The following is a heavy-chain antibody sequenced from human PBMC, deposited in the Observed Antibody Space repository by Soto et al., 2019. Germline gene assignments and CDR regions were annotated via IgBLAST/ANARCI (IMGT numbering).Heavy chain of an antibody. V-gene: IGHV4-31*03. CDR2: IYHSGST. J-gene: IGHJ4*02. CDR3: ARMSGTYYVPDY. CDR1: NASITSSGYY. D-gene: IGHD1-26*01. Sequence: QVQLQESGPRLVEASQTLSLTCTVSNASITSSGYYWSWGRQPPGKRLEWIGYIYHSGSTFYSPSLQSRLTMSVDTSKNHFSLTLRSVTAADTAVYHCARMSGTYYVPDYWGQGTLVTVSS.